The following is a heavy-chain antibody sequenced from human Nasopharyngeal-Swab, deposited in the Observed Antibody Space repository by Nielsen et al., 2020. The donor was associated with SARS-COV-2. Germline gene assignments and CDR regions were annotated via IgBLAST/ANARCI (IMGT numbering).Heavy chain of an antibody. CDR1: GFTFSSYA. CDR3: AKDQRRQGGDSVYFDY. CDR2: IIGNGGST. V-gene: IGHV3-23*01. Sequence: GESLKISCAASGFTFSSYAMNWVRQAPGKGLEWVSAIIGNGGSTYYADSVKGRFTISRDNSKNTLYLQMNSLRDEDTAVYYCAKDQRRQGGDSVYFDYWGQGTLVTVSS. D-gene: IGHD3-16*02. J-gene: IGHJ4*02.